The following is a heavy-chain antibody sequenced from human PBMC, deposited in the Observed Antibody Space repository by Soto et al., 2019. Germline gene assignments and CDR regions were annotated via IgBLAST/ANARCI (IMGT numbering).Heavy chain of an antibody. V-gene: IGHV3-21*01. Sequence: VGSLRLSCAASGFTFSSYGMNWVRQAPGKGLEWVSSISSSSSYIYYADSVKGRFTISRDNAKNSLYLQMNSLRAEDTAVYYCARAFNLLPVPDAFDIWGQGTMVTVSS. CDR1: GFTFSSYG. J-gene: IGHJ3*02. CDR2: ISSSSSYI. CDR3: ARAFNLLPVPDAFDI.